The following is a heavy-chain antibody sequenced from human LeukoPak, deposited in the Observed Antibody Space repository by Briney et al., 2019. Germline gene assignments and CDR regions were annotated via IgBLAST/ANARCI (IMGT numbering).Heavy chain of an antibody. V-gene: IGHV4-59*01. CDR1: GGSISSYY. CDR2: IYYSGST. D-gene: IGHD3-22*01. Sequence: SETLSLTCTVSGGSISSYYWSWIRQPPGKGLEWIGYIYYSGSTNYNPSLKSRVTISVDTSKNQFSLKLSSVTAADTAVYYCARAGPYYDSSGYSYWGQGTLVTVSS. J-gene: IGHJ4*02. CDR3: ARAGPYYDSSGYSY.